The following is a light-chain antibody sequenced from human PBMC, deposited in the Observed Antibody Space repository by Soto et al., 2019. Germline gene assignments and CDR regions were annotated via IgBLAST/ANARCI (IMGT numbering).Light chain of an antibody. J-gene: IGKJ4*01. Sequence: EIVLTQSPGTLSLSPGERATLSCRASQSVSSSYLAWYQQKPGQAPRLLIYGASSRATGIPDMFSGSGSGTDFTLTISRLEPEDFAVYYCQQYGSSPNTFGGGTKVEIK. CDR3: QQYGSSPNT. V-gene: IGKV3-20*01. CDR2: GAS. CDR1: QSVSSSY.